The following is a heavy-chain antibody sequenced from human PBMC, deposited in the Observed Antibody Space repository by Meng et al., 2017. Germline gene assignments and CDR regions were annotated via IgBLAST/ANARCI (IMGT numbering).Heavy chain of an antibody. J-gene: IGHJ4*02. Sequence: QVQLVQSGAEVKKPGSSVKVCCKASGGTFSNYAISWVRQAPGQGLEWMGGIIPIFGTANYAQKFQGRVTITADESTSTVYMELSSLRSEDTAVYYCARDDYSNYLPFDYWGQGTLVTVSS. V-gene: IGHV1-69*01. CDR2: IIPIFGTA. CDR3: ARDDYSNYLPFDY. CDR1: GGTFSNYA. D-gene: IGHD4-11*01.